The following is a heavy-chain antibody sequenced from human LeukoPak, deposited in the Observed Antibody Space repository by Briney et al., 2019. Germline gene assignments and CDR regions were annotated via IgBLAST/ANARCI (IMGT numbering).Heavy chain of an antibody. CDR2: ISSDGTNK. Sequence: GRSLRLSCAASGFTFRNYAIHWVRQAPGKGLEWVAVISSDGTNKNYADSVKGRFTISRDKAKNTVYLQMNSLRVEDTAVYYCARGRPHGNDYWGQGTLVTVSS. D-gene: IGHD4-23*01. CDR3: ARGRPHGNDY. J-gene: IGHJ4*02. CDR1: GFTFRNYA. V-gene: IGHV3-30-3*01.